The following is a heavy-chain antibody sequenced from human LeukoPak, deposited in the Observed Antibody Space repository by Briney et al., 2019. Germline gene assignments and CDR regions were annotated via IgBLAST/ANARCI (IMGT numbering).Heavy chain of an antibody. CDR3: ARGSAPGPSTIFGVVYYYYYYMDV. V-gene: IGHV1-8*01. CDR1: GYTFTSYD. J-gene: IGHJ6*03. CDR2: MNPNSGNT. D-gene: IGHD3-3*01. Sequence: ASVKVSCKASGYTFTSYDINWVRQATGQGLEWMGWMNPNSGNTGYAQKFQGRVTMTRNTSISTAYMELSSLRSEDTAVYYCARGSAPGPSTIFGVVYYYYYYMDVWGKGTTVTVSS.